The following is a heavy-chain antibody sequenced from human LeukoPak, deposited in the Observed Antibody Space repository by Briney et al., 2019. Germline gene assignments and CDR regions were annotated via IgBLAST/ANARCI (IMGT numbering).Heavy chain of an antibody. CDR2: INSDGSWT. V-gene: IGHV3-74*01. Sequence: GGSLRLSCAASGNYWMHWVRQVPGKGLVWVSHINSDGSWTSYADSVKGRFTISKDNAKNTVYLQMNSLRAEDTAVYYCARDIRPYDYNHMDVWGQGTTVTVSS. J-gene: IGHJ6*02. CDR1: GNYW. CDR3: ARDIRPYDYNHMDV.